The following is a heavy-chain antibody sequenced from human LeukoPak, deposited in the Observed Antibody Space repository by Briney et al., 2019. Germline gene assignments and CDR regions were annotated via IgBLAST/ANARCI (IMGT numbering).Heavy chain of an antibody. CDR2: INWIGDTT. CDR1: GFTFDDYT. Sequence: GGSLRLSCVASGFTFDDYTMHWVRQVPGKGLEWVSLINWIGDTTYYADSVKGRFTISRDNSKNTLYLQMNSLRAEDTAVYYCAKGLEYYDFWSGYPEGYYYGMDVWGQGTTVTVSS. V-gene: IGHV3-43*01. CDR3: AKGLEYYDFWSGYPEGYYYGMDV. J-gene: IGHJ6*02. D-gene: IGHD3-3*01.